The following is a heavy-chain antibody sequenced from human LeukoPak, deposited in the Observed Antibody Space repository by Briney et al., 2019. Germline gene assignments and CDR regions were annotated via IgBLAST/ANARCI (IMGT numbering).Heavy chain of an antibody. CDR3: AKTGSQWGDYFYYMDV. D-gene: IGHD1-14*01. J-gene: IGHJ6*03. V-gene: IGHV3-21*01. Sequence: PGGSLRLSCAASGFTFSSYSMNWVRQAPGKGLEWVSSISSSSSYIYYADSVKGRFTISRDNAKNSLYLQMNSLRAEDTAVYYCAKTGSQWGDYFYYMDVWGKGTTVTVSS. CDR1: GFTFSSYS. CDR2: ISSSSSYI.